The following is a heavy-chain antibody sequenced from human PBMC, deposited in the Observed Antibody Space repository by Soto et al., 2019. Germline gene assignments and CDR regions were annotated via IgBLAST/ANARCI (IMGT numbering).Heavy chain of an antibody. V-gene: IGHV3-23*01. CDR2: ISGSDDST. CDR1: GFTLSSYA. D-gene: IGHD2-2*01. Sequence: EVQLLESGGGLVQPGGSLRLTCAVYGFTLSSYAMNWVRQAPGKGLEWVSGISGSDDSTRYADSAKGRFTISRDNSKNPVYLQMNSLRVEDTAVYYCAKGKPGVILAVPLDCWGQGSLVTVSS. CDR3: AKGKPGVILAVPLDC. J-gene: IGHJ4*02.